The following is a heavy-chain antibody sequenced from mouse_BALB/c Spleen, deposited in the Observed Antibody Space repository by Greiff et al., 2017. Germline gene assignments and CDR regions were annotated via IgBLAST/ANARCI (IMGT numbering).Heavy chain of an antibody. J-gene: IGHJ3*01. CDR3: ASDYDFHFAY. V-gene: IGHV5-12-2*01. CDR1: GFTFSSYT. CDR2: ISNGGGST. Sequence: EVQVVESGGGLVQPGGSLKLSCAASGFTFSSYTMSWVRQTPEKRLEWVAYISNGGGSTYYPDTVKGRFTISRDNAKNTLYLQMSSLKSEDTAMYYCASDYDFHFAYWGQGTLVTVSA. D-gene: IGHD2-4*01.